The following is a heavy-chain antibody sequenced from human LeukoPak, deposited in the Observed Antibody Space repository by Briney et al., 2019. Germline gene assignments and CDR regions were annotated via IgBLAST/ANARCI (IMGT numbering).Heavy chain of an antibody. D-gene: IGHD4-17*01. CDR1: GGSFSGYY. V-gene: IGHV4-34*01. CDR2: INHSGST. J-gene: IGHJ4*02. CDR3: ARSRGQDYGDYFYFDY. Sequence: SETLSLTCAVYGGSFSGYYWSWIRQPPGKGLEWIGEINHSGSTNYNPSLKSRVTISVDTSKNQFSLKLSSVTAADTAVYYCARSRGQDYGDYFYFDYWGQGTLVTVSS.